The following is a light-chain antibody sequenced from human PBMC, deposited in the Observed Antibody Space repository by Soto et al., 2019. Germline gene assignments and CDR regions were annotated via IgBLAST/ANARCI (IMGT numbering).Light chain of an antibody. J-gene: IGKJ4*01. CDR1: QAVPKN. CDR3: QQVKTYPRT. Sequence: DIHLTQSPSFLSASVGDRVTITCRPSQAVPKNMAWYQQKPGKPPKLLIYEESTLLCGVPSRFSGRKSATQFALRIDSLQPEDFATYYCQQVKTYPRTFGGGTKVDIK. CDR2: EES. V-gene: IGKV1-9*01.